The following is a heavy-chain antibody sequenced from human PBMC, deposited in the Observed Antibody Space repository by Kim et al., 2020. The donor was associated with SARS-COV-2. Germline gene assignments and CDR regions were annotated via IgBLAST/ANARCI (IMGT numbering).Heavy chain of an antibody. Sequence: GGPLRLSCAASGFTFSDYPMHWVRQAPGKGLELVAIISYDGSNKYYADSVKGRFTISRDNSKNTLYVQLNSLRPEDTAVYYCARLAIAAEFDYWGQGTLV. D-gene: IGHD2-15*01. V-gene: IGHV3-30-3*01. J-gene: IGHJ4*02. CDR2: ISYDGSNK. CDR3: ARLAIAAEFDY. CDR1: GFTFSDYP.